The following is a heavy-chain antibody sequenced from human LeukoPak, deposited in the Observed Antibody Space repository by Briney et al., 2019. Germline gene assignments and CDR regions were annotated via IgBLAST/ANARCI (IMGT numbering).Heavy chain of an antibody. D-gene: IGHD3-22*01. CDR1: GGSISSGGYS. Sequence: SETLSLTCAVSGGSISSGGYSWSWIRQPPGKGLEWIGFISYSGITKYNPSLKSRVTLSVDTSKNQFSLKLRSVTAADTAVYYCARGPPDSSGYYSFDPWGQGTLVTVSS. CDR3: ARGPPDSSGYYSFDP. J-gene: IGHJ5*02. V-gene: IGHV4-61*08. CDR2: ISYSGIT.